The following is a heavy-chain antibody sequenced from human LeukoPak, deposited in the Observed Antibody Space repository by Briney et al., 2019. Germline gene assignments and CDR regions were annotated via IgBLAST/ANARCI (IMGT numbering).Heavy chain of an antibody. CDR1: GFIFSSFW. V-gene: IGHV3-7*01. CDR2: IKQDGGEK. Sequence: GGSLRLSRAASGFIFSSFWMSWVRQAPGKGLEWVANIKQDGGEKYYVGSVKGRFTISRDNAKNSLYLQMNSLRADDTAVYYCARGRGVDSWGQGTLVTVSS. CDR3: ARGRGVDS. D-gene: IGHD3-10*01. J-gene: IGHJ4*02.